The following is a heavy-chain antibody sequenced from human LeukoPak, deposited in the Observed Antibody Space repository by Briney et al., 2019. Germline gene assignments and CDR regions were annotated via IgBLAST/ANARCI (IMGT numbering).Heavy chain of an antibody. D-gene: IGHD3-10*01. V-gene: IGHV3-7*01. J-gene: IGHJ4*02. CDR1: GFTFSSYW. Sequence: PGGSLRLSCAASGFTFSSYWMSWVRQAPGKGLEWVANIKQDGSEKYYVDSVKGRFTISRDNAKNSLYLQMNSLRAEDTAVYYCARLRYAYGSGSPYYFDYWGQGTQVTVSS. CDR3: ARLRYAYGSGSPYYFDY. CDR2: IKQDGSEK.